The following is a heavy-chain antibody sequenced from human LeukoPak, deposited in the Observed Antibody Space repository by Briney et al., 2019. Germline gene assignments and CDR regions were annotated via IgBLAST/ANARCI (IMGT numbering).Heavy chain of an antibody. D-gene: IGHD3-22*01. V-gene: IGHV5-51*01. CDR1: GYSFTSYW. Sequence: GEPLKISCMGSGYSFTSYWIGWVRQMPGKGLEWMGIIYPGDSDTRYSPSFQGQVTISADKSISTAYLQWSSLKASDTAMYYCARTDYDSSGYYPYWGQGTLVTVSS. CDR2: IYPGDSDT. J-gene: IGHJ4*02. CDR3: ARTDYDSSGYYPY.